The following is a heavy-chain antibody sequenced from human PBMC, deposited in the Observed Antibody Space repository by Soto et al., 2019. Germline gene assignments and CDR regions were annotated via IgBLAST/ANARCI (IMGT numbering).Heavy chain of an antibody. Sequence: EVQLVESGGGLVQPGGSLRLSCAASEFTFSGRSVHWVRQAPGKGLVWVSGIDKVGTDSTYADSVKGRFTSSRDNAKNTVYLQMNSLRAEDTAVYYCARGLHSESLYLSLAANWGQGVLVTVSS. J-gene: IGHJ4*02. CDR3: ARGLHSESLYLSLAAN. CDR2: IDKVGTDS. V-gene: IGHV3-74*01. CDR1: EFTFSGRS. D-gene: IGHD3-16*01.